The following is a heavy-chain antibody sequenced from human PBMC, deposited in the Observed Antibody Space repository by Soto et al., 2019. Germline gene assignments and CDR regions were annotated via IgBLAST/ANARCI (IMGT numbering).Heavy chain of an antibody. Sequence: QVQLVQSGAEVKKPGSSVKVSCKASGGTFSSYTISWVRQAPGQGLEWMGRIIPILDLANYAQKGQGRVTITADKSTSTGDIEFNSLGSDDTAVYYCARDLGLQGMDSWGQGTLVSVSS. V-gene: IGHV1-69*02. CDR1: GGTFSSYT. J-gene: IGHJ4*02. CDR2: IIPILDLA. D-gene: IGHD4-4*01. CDR3: ARDLGLQGMDS.